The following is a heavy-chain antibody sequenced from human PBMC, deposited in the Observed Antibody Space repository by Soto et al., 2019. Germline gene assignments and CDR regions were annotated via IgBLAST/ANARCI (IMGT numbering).Heavy chain of an antibody. CDR2: IYYSGST. J-gene: IGHJ4*02. CDR3: ASGVSTDGAADY. D-gene: IGHD2-8*02. V-gene: IGHV4-31*03. Sequence: QVQLQESGPGLVKPSQTLSLTCTVSGGSISSGGYYWSWLRQHPGKGLEWIGYIYYSGSTYYNPSLKRRVTISVDTSKNQFSLKLSSVTAADTAVYYCASGVSTDGAADYWGQGTLVTVSS. CDR1: GGSISSGGYY.